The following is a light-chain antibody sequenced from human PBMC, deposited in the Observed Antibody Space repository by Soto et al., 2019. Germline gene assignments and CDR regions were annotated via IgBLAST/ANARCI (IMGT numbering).Light chain of an antibody. Sequence: AIQLTQSPSSLSASVGDRLTVTCRASQGISSALAWWQLKPGNAPKLLIYDASTLITGVPSRFSGSGSGTDFTLTISSLQPEDFATYYCQQFNSYPLTFGGGTKVDIK. CDR3: QQFNSYPLT. CDR2: DAS. J-gene: IGKJ4*01. V-gene: IGKV1-13*02. CDR1: QGISSA.